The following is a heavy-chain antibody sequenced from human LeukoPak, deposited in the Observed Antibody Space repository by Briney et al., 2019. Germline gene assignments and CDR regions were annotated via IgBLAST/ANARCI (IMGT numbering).Heavy chain of an antibody. CDR2: TYYRSKWYN. J-gene: IGHJ6*02. Sequence: SQTLSLTCAISGDSVSSNSAAWNWIRQSPSRGLEWLGRTYYRSKWYNDYAVSVKSRITINPDTSKNQFSLQPNSVTPEDTAVYYCARGMVRGVIMGYYYYGMDVWGQGTTVTVPS. V-gene: IGHV6-1*01. D-gene: IGHD3-10*01. CDR3: ARGMVRGVIMGYYYYGMDV. CDR1: GDSVSSNSAA.